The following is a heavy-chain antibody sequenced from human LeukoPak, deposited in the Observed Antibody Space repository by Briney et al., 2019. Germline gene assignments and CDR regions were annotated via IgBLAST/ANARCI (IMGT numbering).Heavy chain of an antibody. CDR3: AKDNVAAAGRYFDY. CDR2: IWYDGSNK. V-gene: IGHV3-33*06. J-gene: IGHJ4*02. CDR1: GFTFNSYA. D-gene: IGHD6-13*01. Sequence: GRSLRLSCAASGFTFNSYAMHWVRQAPDKGLEWVAVIWYDGSNKYYADSVKGRFTISRDNSKNTLYLQMHSLRAEDTAVYYCAKDNVAAAGRYFDYWGQGTLVTVSS.